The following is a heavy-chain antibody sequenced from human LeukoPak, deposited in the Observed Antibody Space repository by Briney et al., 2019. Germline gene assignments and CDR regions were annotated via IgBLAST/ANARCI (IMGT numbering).Heavy chain of an antibody. D-gene: IGHD2-2*01. CDR3: ARAHQLLPAYNWFDP. CDR1: GGSISSGDYY. J-gene: IGHJ5*02. CDR2: IYYSGST. V-gene: IGHV4-30-4*01. Sequence: PSGTLSLTCTVSGGSISSGDYYWSWIRQPPGKGLEWIGYIYYSGSTYYNPSLKSRVTISVDTSKNQLSLKLSSVTAADTAVYYCARAHQLLPAYNWFDPWGQGTLVTVSS.